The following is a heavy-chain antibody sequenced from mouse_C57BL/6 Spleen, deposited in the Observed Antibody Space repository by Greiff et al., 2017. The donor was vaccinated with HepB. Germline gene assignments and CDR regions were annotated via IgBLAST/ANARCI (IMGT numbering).Heavy chain of an antibody. V-gene: IGHV5-17*01. D-gene: IGHD2-2*01. J-gene: IGHJ3*01. CDR2: ISSGSSTI. Sequence: EVQVVESGGGLVKPGGSLKLSCAASGFTFSDYGMHWVRQAPEKGLEWVAYISSGSSTIYYADTVKGRFTISRDNAKNTLFLQMTSLRSEDTAMYYCAREGYDPFAYWGQGTLVTVSA. CDR1: GFTFSDYG. CDR3: AREGYDPFAY.